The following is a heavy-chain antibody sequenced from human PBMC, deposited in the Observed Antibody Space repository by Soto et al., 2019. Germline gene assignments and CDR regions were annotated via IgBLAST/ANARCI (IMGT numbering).Heavy chain of an antibody. CDR3: ALHVVPAAILDFCYYGMDV. D-gene: IGHD2-2*02. CDR1: GGSISSSSYY. V-gene: IGHV4-39*01. Sequence: SETLSLTCTVSGGSISSSSYYWGWIRQPPGKGLEWIGSIYYSGSTYYNPSLKSRVTISVDTSKNQFSLKLSSVTAADTAVYYCALHVVPAAILDFCYYGMDVWGQGTRFTVSS. J-gene: IGHJ6*02. CDR2: IYYSGST.